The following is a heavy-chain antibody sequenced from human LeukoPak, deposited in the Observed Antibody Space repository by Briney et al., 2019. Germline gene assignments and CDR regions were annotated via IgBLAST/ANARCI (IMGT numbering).Heavy chain of an antibody. D-gene: IGHD1-26*01. CDR3: ARGSGLVGATTIYY. V-gene: IGHV4-61*02. CDR2: IYTSGNT. Sequence: SETLSLTCTVSGDSISSDNYFWSWIRQPAGKGLEWIGRIYTSGNTNYNPSLKSRVTMSVDTSKNQFSLRLSSVTAADTAVYYCARGSGLVGATTIYYWGQGTLVTVSS. J-gene: IGHJ4*02. CDR1: GDSISSDNYF.